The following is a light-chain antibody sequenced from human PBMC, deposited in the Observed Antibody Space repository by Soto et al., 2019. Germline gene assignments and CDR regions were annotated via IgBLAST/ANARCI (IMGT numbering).Light chain of an antibody. Sequence: QSALTQPASVSGSPGQSITISCTGTSSDVGTYNLVSWYQHHPGKAPKLMIYEGSKRPSGVSNGFSGSKSGNTASLTISGIQAEDEADYYCCSYSGSSTYVFGTGPKLTVL. V-gene: IGLV2-23*01. CDR1: SSDVGTYNL. J-gene: IGLJ1*01. CDR3: CSYSGSSTYV. CDR2: EGS.